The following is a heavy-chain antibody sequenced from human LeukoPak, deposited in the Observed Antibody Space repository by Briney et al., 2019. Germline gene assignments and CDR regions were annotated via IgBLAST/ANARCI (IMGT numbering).Heavy chain of an antibody. CDR1: GYTFSGYY. CDR3: AREGDGYNF. V-gene: IGHV1-2*02. Sequence: ASVKVSCKASGYTFSGYYIHWVRQAPGQGLEWMGWINPNSGGTNYAQKFRGRVTMTRDTSISTAYMELSSLRSDDTAVYYCAREGDGYNFWGQGTLVTVSS. D-gene: IGHD5-24*01. CDR2: INPNSGGT. J-gene: IGHJ4*02.